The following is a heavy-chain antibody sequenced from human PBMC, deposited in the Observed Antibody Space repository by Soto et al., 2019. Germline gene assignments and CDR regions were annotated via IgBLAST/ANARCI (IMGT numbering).Heavy chain of an antibody. CDR3: ARDRAHFYESSGRLDL. Sequence: SETLSLTCSVSGDSMNNGDYFWTWIRQTPGKGLQWIGYISYSGSTFYNPSLKTRLAMSVDTSKNQFSVRLRSVTAADTDVYYCARDRAHFYESSGRLDLWGQGMLVTVSS. D-gene: IGHD3-22*01. J-gene: IGHJ4*02. CDR1: GDSMNNGDYF. CDR2: ISYSGST. V-gene: IGHV4-30-4*01.